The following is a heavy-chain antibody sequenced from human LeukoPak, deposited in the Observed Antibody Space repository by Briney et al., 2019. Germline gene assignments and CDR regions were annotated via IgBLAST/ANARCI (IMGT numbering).Heavy chain of an antibody. CDR3: AGGRYYYDSSGYYFDAFDI. CDR2: ISAYNGNT. J-gene: IGHJ3*02. D-gene: IGHD3-22*01. V-gene: IGHV1-18*01. Sequence: ASVKVSCKASGYTFTSYGISWVRQAPGQGLEWMGWISAYNGNTNYAQKLQGRVTMTTDTSTSTAYTELRSLRSDDTAVYYCAGGRYYYDSSGYYFDAFDIWGQGTMVTVSS. CDR1: GYTFTSYG.